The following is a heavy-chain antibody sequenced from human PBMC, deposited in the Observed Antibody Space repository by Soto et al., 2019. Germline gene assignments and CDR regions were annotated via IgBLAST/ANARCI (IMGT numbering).Heavy chain of an antibody. Sequence: VSLRLSCSVSGFTFSKYAMHWVRQAPGKGLEYVSGITSDGDSTWHADSVKDRFTISRDNSKNTLFLQMSSLRVEDTAIYFCVKGNQLLRYYFEFWGPGTLVTVSS. CDR3: VKGNQLLRYYFEF. CDR2: ITSDGDST. J-gene: IGHJ4*01. D-gene: IGHD2-15*01. V-gene: IGHV3-64D*06. CDR1: GFTFSKYA.